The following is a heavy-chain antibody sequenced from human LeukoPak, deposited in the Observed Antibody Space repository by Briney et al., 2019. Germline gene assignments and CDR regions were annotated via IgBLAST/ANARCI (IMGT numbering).Heavy chain of an antibody. Sequence: GGSLRLSCVASGFTFSSYWMSWVRQAPGKGLEWVANIKQDGSDKNYVDSVKGRFTISRDNAKNSLYLQMHSLRAEDTAVYYRARDKVVGATHFDYWGQGTLVTVSS. CDR3: ARDKVVGATHFDY. CDR2: IKQDGSDK. D-gene: IGHD1-26*01. CDR1: GFTFSSYW. J-gene: IGHJ4*02. V-gene: IGHV3-7*01.